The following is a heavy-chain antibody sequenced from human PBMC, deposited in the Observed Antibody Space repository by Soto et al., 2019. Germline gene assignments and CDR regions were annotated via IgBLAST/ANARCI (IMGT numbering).Heavy chain of an antibody. Sequence: GGSLRLSCAASGFTFSSSAMSWVLQAPWKGLEWVSTFRESGGTTHYADSVKGRFTISRDTSKNMLYLQMNSLRAEDTAIYYCAKDSHGAIISPTHDSWGQGTLVTVSS. J-gene: IGHJ4*02. CDR2: FRESGGTT. D-gene: IGHD2-2*01. CDR3: AKDSHGAIISPTHDS. V-gene: IGHV3-23*01. CDR1: GFTFSSSA.